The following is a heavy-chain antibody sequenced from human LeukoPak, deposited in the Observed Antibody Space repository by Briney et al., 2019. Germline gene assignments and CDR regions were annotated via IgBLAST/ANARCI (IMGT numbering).Heavy chain of an antibody. CDR3: ARAVGPFDY. J-gene: IGHJ4*02. CDR2: IWHDGSNK. CDR1: GFTFSTYG. V-gene: IGHV3-33*07. Sequence: PGRSLRLSCGASGFTFSTYGMYWVRQAPGKGLEWVAVIWHDGSNKYYADSVKGRFTISRDNSRDTLYLQLSSLRAEDTAVYYCARAVGPFDYWGQGTLVTVSS.